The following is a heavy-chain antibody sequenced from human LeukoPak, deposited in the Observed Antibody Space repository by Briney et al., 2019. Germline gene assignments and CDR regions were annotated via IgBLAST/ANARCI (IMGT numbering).Heavy chain of an antibody. Sequence: SETLSLTCTVSGGSISSYYWSWIRQPPGKGLEWIGEINHSGSTNYNPSLKSRVTISVGTSKNQFSLKLSSVTAADTAVYYCARGRFPELRAFDIWGQGTMVTVSS. CDR1: GGSISSYY. J-gene: IGHJ3*02. V-gene: IGHV4-34*01. D-gene: IGHD1-7*01. CDR3: ARGRFPELRAFDI. CDR2: INHSGST.